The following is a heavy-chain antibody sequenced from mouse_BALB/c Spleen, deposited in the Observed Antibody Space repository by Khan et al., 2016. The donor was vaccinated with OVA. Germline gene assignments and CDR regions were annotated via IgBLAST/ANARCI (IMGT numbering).Heavy chain of an antibody. J-gene: IGHJ1*01. CDR3: ARGASYWYFDV. CDR2: INTYTGEP. CDR1: GYTFTNYG. V-gene: IGHV9-1*02. Sequence: QIQLVQSVPELKKPGETVKISCKASGYTFTNYGMNWVKQAPGKGLKWMGWINTYTGEPTYTDDFKGRFAFSLETSASTAYLQINNLKNEDMATYFCARGASYWYFDVWGAGTTVTVSS.